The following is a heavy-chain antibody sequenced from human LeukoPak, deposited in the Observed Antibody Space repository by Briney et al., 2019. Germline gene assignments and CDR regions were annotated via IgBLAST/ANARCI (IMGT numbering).Heavy chain of an antibody. D-gene: IGHD1-26*01. CDR2: IYYSGST. CDR3: ARGGSGTYYHY. CDR1: GGSITSYH. V-gene: IGHV4-59*01. Sequence: SETLSLTCTVSGGSITSYHYSWIRQPPEKGLEWIGYIYYSGSTNYNPSLKSRVTISVDTSKNQFSPKLSSVTAADTAVYYCARGGSGTYYHYWGQGTLVTVSS. J-gene: IGHJ4*02.